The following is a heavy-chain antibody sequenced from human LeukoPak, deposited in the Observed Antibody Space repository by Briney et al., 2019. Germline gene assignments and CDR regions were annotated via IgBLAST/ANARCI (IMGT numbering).Heavy chain of an antibody. D-gene: IGHD3-16*02. CDR2: INESGST. Sequence: SETLSLTCGVSGGSFSGYYWSWIRQSPGKGLEWIGEINESGSTDYNPSLESRVTISVDTSKNQFSLKLNSVTAADTAVYYCTRHDAVPVIGHGMGVWGQGTTVTVSS. CDR1: GGSFSGYY. CDR3: TRHDAVPVIGHGMGV. V-gene: IGHV4-34*01. J-gene: IGHJ6*02.